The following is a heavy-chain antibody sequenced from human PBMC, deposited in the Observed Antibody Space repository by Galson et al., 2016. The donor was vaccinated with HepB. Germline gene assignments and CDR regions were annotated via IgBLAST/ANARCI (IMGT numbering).Heavy chain of an antibody. CDR3: ARDRGIDLPDALEI. CDR1: GDSIISGGYY. V-gene: IGHV4-31*03. Sequence: TLSLTCSVSGDSIISGGYYWSWIRHLPGKGLEWIGNIFYSGATSYNPSLRSRSSISIDASKNQFSLQLTSVTAADSAVYFCARDRGIDLPDALEIWGQGTIVTVSS. CDR2: IFYSGAT. D-gene: IGHD3-10*01. J-gene: IGHJ3*02.